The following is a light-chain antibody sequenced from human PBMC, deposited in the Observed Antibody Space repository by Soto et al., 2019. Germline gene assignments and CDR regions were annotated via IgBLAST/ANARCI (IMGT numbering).Light chain of an antibody. CDR2: KAS. V-gene: IGKV1-5*03. J-gene: IGKJ1*01. Sequence: DIQQTQSPPTLSASVENTDTITGRASQSISTWLAWYQQEPGKAPKLLIHKASSLQSGVPSRFSGSGSGTDSTLTFSSLHPDDFATYDCQQYETYSGTLGQGTKVDIK. CDR3: QQYETYSGT. CDR1: QSISTW.